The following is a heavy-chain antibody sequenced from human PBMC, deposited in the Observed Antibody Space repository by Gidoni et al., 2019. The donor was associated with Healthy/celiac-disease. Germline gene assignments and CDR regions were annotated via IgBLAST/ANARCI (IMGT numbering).Heavy chain of an antibody. CDR1: GFTFGDYA. CDR3: TRGQSNYDILTGYYRDYYYYGMDV. Sequence: EVQLVESGGGLVKPGRSLRLSCTASGFTFGDYAMCWFRQAPGKGLEWVGFIRSKAYGGTTEYAASVKGRFTISRDDSKSSAYLQMNSLKTEDTAVYYCTRGQSNYDILTGYYRDYYYYGMDVWGQGTTVTVSS. J-gene: IGHJ6*02. V-gene: IGHV3-49*05. CDR2: IRSKAYGGTT. D-gene: IGHD3-9*01.